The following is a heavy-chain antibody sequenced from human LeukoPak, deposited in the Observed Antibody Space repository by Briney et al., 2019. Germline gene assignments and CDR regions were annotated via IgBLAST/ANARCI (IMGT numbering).Heavy chain of an antibody. D-gene: IGHD2-2*01. V-gene: IGHV3-48*04. J-gene: IGHJ6*03. Sequence: PGRSPRLSHAPSQCTFRSYSMNWVRAAPSKRPGWASYISRRSSTIYYADTVKDRFTNPRPNAKNSLYLQMNSLRAEEMAVYYCARDGGFSVDCSSTSCPAYYYYYIDVWGKGTTVTVSS. CDR3: ARDGGFSVDCSSTSCPAYYYYYIDV. CDR1: QCTFRSYS. CDR2: ISRRSSTI.